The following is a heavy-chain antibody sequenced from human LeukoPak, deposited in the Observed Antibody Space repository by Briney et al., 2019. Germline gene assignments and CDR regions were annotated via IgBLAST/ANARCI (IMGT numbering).Heavy chain of an antibody. V-gene: IGHV3-23*01. CDR1: GFTFTSYA. J-gene: IGHJ4*02. D-gene: IGHD6-13*01. Sequence: GGSLSLSCAASGFTFTSYAMSWVRQAPGKGLEWVSSISGSGGGTFYADSVKGRFTISRDNSKNTLYLQMNSLRAEDTAVYYCARDLMGIAYRGAFYYWGQGTLVTVSS. CDR3: ARDLMGIAYRGAFYY. CDR2: ISGSGGGT.